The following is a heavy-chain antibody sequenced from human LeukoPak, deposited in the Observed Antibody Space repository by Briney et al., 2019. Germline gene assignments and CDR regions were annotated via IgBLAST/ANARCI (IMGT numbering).Heavy chain of an antibody. CDR3: AKDRSSSWAFDY. Sequence: GGSPRLSCAASGFTFNSYGMHWVRQAPGKGLEWVAFILYDGSNKYYVDSVKGRFTISRDNSKNTLFLEMNSLRAEDTAVYYCAKDRSSSWAFDYWGQGTLVTVSS. CDR1: GFTFNSYG. D-gene: IGHD6-13*01. J-gene: IGHJ4*02. CDR2: ILYDGSNK. V-gene: IGHV3-30*18.